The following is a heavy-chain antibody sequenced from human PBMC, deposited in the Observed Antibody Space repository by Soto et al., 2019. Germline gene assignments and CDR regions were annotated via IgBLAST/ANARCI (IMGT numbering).Heavy chain of an antibody. CDR2: IIPIFGTA. V-gene: IGHV1-69*06. J-gene: IGHJ6*02. D-gene: IGHD4-17*01. CDR1: GGTFSSYA. Sequence: QVQLVQSGAEVKKPGSSVKVSCKASGGTFSSYAISWVRQAPGQGLEWMGGIIPIFGTANYAQKFQGRVTITADKSTSTAYMELSSLRSEDTAVYYCARALGEQYYYYSYGMDVWGQGTTVTVSS. CDR3: ARALGEQYYYYSYGMDV.